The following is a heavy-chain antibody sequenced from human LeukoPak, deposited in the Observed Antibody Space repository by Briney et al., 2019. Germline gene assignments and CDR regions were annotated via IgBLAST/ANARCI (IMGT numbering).Heavy chain of an antibody. CDR2: ISSSSSSI. Sequence: GGSLRPSCAASGFTFSSYSMNWVRQAPGKGLEWVSSISSSSSSIYYADSVKGRFTISRDNAKNSLYLQMNSLRAEDTAVYYCARASGDIVETATMGSYWGQGTLVTVSS. D-gene: IGHD5-18*01. CDR1: GFTFSSYS. V-gene: IGHV3-21*01. J-gene: IGHJ4*02. CDR3: ARASGDIVETATMGSY.